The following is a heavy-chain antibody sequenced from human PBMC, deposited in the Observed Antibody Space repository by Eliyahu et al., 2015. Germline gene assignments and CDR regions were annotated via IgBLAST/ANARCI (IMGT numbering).Heavy chain of an antibody. CDR3: ARAKSSGYYYVLGGYAD. CDR2: IYHSGST. CDR1: GGSISXGXYS. V-gene: IGHV4-30-2*01. J-gene: IGHJ4*02. D-gene: IGHD3-22*01. Sequence: QLQLQESGSGLVKPSQTLSLTCAVSGGSISXGXYSWSWIRQPPGKGLEWIGYIYHSGSTYYNPSLKSRVTISVDRSKNQFSLKLSSVTAADTAVYYCARAKSSGYYYVLGGYADWGQGTLVTVSS.